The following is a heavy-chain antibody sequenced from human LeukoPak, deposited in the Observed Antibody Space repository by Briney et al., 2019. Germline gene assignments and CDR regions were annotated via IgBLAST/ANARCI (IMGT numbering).Heavy chain of an antibody. Sequence: ASVKVSCKASGGTFSSYAISWVRQTPGQGLEWMGGIIPIFGTANYAQKFQGRVTITADESTSTAYMELSSLRSEDTAVYYCARVPRGAVARVYFDYWGQGTLVTVSS. V-gene: IGHV1-69*01. CDR2: IIPIFGTA. CDR3: ARVPRGAVARVYFDY. D-gene: IGHD6-19*01. J-gene: IGHJ4*02. CDR1: GGTFSSYA.